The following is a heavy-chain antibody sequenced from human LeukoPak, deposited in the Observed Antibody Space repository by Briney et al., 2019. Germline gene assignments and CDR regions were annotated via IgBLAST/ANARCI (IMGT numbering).Heavy chain of an antibody. J-gene: IGHJ4*02. CDR3: ARYFHSWSAAGTNY. Sequence: SVKVSCKASGGTFSSYAISWVRQAPGQGLEWMGRIIPILGIANYAQKFQGRVTNTADKSTSTAYMELSSLRSEDTAVYYCARYFHSWSAAGTNYWGQGTLVTVSA. CDR2: IIPILGIA. V-gene: IGHV1-69*04. CDR1: GGTFSSYA. D-gene: IGHD6-13*01.